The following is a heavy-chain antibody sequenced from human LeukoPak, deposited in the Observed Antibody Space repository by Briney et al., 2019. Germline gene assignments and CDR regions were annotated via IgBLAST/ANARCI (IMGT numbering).Heavy chain of an antibody. CDR1: GFTFSDYY. D-gene: IGHD6-19*01. V-gene: IGHV3-11*01. CDR3: AREGIAVAGPPDWFDP. J-gene: IGHJ5*02. Sequence: GGSLKLSCAASGFTFSDYYMSWIRQAPGKGLEWVSYISSSGSTIYYADSVKGRFTISRDNAKNSLYLQMNSLRAEDTAVYYCAREGIAVAGPPDWFDPWGQGTLVTVSS. CDR2: ISSSGSTI.